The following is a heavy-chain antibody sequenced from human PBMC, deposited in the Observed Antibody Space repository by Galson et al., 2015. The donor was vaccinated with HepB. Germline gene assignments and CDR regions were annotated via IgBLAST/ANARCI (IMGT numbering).Heavy chain of an antibody. V-gene: IGHV1-18*03. CDR3: ARDPPNYYDSSGYSPNQFDY. D-gene: IGHD3-22*01. CDR1: GYTFTSYG. J-gene: IGHJ4*02. Sequence: SVKVSCKASGYTFTSYGFSWVRQAPGQGLEWMGWISAYNGNTKYAQKFQGRVTMTTDKSTSTAYMELRSLRSDDMAVYYCARDPPNYYDSSGYSPNQFDYWGQGTLVTVSS. CDR2: ISAYNGNT.